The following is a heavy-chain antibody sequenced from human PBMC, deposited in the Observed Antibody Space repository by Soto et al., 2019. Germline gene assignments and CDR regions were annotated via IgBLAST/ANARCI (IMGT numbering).Heavy chain of an antibody. CDR3: ARDGSGSYYTSPYYYGMDV. J-gene: IGHJ6*02. CDR2: ISAYNGNT. Sequence: QVQLVQSGAEVKKPGASVKVSCKASGYTFTSYGISWVRQAPGQGLEWMGWISAYNGNTNYAQKLQGRVTMTTDTSKSTAYMELRSLRSDDTAVYYCARDGSGSYYTSPYYYGMDVWGQGTTVTVSS. D-gene: IGHD3-10*01. V-gene: IGHV1-18*01. CDR1: GYTFTSYG.